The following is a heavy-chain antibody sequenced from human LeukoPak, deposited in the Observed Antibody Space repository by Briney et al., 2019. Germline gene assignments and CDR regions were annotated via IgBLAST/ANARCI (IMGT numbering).Heavy chain of an antibody. D-gene: IGHD3-3*01. J-gene: IGHJ4*02. CDR3: ASQAYYDFWSDDYYSDY. CDR1: GFTFSSYW. V-gene: IGHV3-74*01. CDR2: INSDGSST. Sequence: GGSLRLSCAASGFTFSSYWMHWVRQAPGKGLVWVSRINSDGSSTSYADSVKGRFTISRDNAKNTLYLQMNSLRAEDTAVYYCASQAYYDFWSDDYYSDYWGQGTLVTVSS.